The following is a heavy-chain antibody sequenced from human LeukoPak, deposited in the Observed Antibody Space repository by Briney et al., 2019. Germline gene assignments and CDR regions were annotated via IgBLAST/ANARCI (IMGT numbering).Heavy chain of an antibody. CDR3: AKSRSGSANWALQIFDN. CDR2: ISGNGGST. J-gene: IGHJ4*02. CDR1: GFTFSSYA. Sequence: PGGSLRLSCAASGFTFSSYAMNWVRQAPGKGLEWVSAISGNGGSTYYTDSLKGRFTISRDNSKNTLYLQMNSLRAEDTAVYFCAKSRSGSANWALQIFDNWGQGTLVTVSS. V-gene: IGHV3-23*01. D-gene: IGHD1-1*01.